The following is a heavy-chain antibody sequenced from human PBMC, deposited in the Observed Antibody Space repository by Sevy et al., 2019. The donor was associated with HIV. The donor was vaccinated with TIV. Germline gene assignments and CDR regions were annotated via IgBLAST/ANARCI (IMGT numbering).Heavy chain of an antibody. CDR2: ISGSGGST. CDR1: GFTFSSYA. J-gene: IGHJ4*02. V-gene: IGHV3-23*01. Sequence: GGSLRLSCAASGFTFSSYAMSWVHQAPGKGLEWVSAISGSGGSTYYADSVKGRFTISRDNSKNTLYLQMNSLGAEDTAGYYCAKDGYYDSSGYWDYWGQGTLVTVSS. CDR3: AKDGYYDSSGYWDY. D-gene: IGHD3-22*01.